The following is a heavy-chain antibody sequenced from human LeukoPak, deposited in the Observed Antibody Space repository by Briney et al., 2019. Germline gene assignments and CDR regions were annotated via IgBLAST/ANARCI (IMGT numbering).Heavy chain of an antibody. D-gene: IGHD6-19*01. CDR3: AGTSRSIAVAGPFDY. J-gene: IGHJ4*02. V-gene: IGHV5-51*01. Sequence: GESLKISCKGSGYSFTSYWIGWVRQMPGKGLEWMGIIYPGDSDTRYSPSFQGQVTISADKSISTAYLQWSSLKASDTAMYYCAGTSRSIAVAGPFDYWGQGTLVTVSS. CDR1: GYSFTSYW. CDR2: IYPGDSDT.